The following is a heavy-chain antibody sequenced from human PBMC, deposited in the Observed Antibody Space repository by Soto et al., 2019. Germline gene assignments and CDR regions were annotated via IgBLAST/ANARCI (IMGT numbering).Heavy chain of an antibody. CDR2: IWYDGSNK. J-gene: IGHJ4*02. D-gene: IGHD5-18*01. Sequence: QVQLVESGGGVVQPGRSLRLSCAASGFTFSSYGMHWVRQAPGKGLEWVAVIWYDGSNKYYADSVKGRFTISRDNSKNTLYLQMNSLRAEDTAVYYCARDDSYGQFDYWGQGNLVTVSS. CDR3: ARDDSYGQFDY. V-gene: IGHV3-33*01. CDR1: GFTFSSYG.